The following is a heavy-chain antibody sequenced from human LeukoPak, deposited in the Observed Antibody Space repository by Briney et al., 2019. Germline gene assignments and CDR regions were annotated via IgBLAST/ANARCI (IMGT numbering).Heavy chain of an antibody. CDR1: GYTFTTYS. V-gene: IGHV1-46*01. CDR2: INPTGGST. D-gene: IGHD3-10*01. J-gene: IGHJ4*02. CDR3: ARDYNRWRADFFDY. Sequence: ASVKVSCKASGYTFTTYSMHWVRQAPGQGLEWMGVINPTGGSTTYAQKFQGRVTMTRDTSTSTVYMELSSLRSEDTAVYYCARDYNRWRADFFDYWGQGTLVTVSS.